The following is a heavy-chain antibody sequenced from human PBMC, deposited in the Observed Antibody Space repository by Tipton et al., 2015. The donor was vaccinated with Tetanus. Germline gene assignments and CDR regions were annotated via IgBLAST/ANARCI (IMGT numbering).Heavy chain of an antibody. CDR3: ARANNDYPKKGPFDY. V-gene: IGHV4-59*01. CDR2: ITYSART. D-gene: IGHD1-1*01. CDR1: GSSMSSSY. Sequence: TLSLTCSVSGSSMSSSYWSWVRQTPDKRLEWIGYITYSARTKYNPSLRSRVTLSLEASKNEFSLRLSSVTAADTAVYHCARANNDYPKKGPFDYWGQGIRVIVSS. J-gene: IGHJ4*02.